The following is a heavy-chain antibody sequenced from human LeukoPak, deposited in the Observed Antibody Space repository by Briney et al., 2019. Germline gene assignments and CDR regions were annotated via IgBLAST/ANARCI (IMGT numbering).Heavy chain of an antibody. Sequence: SETLSLTCTVPGGSISSYYWSWIRQPPGKGLDWIGYIYTSGSTNYNPSLKSRVTISVDTSKNQFSLKLSSVTAADTAVYYCARRVVVAATLGAFDIWGQGTMVTVSS. CDR3: ARRVVVAATLGAFDI. CDR1: GGSISSYY. V-gene: IGHV4-4*09. D-gene: IGHD2-15*01. J-gene: IGHJ3*02. CDR2: IYTSGST.